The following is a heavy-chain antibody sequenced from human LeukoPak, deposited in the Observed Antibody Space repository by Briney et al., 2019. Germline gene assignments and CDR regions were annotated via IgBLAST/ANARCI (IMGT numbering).Heavy chain of an antibody. CDR3: TRPAYCGGDCWGMDV. J-gene: IGHJ6*02. CDR2: IRSKANSYAT. D-gene: IGHD2-21*02. V-gene: IGHV3-73*01. CDR1: GFTFSGSA. Sequence: GGSLRLSCAASGFTFSGSAMHWVRQASGKGLEWVGRIRSKANSYATGYAASVKGRFTISRDDSKKMAYLQMNSLKTEDTAVYYCTRPAYCGGDCWGMDVWGQGTTVIVSS.